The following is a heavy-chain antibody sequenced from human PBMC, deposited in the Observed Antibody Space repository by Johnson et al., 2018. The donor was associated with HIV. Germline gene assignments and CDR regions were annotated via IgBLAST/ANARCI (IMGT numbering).Heavy chain of an antibody. CDR1: GFTFSSYG. Sequence: QVQLVESGGGLVKPGRSLRLSCAASGFTFSSYGMHWVRQAPGKGLEWVSGINWNGGSTSYADSVKGRFTISRDNSKNTLYLQMNSLRAEDTAVYYCARGEGAYCGGDCYYAFDIWGQGTMVTVSS. J-gene: IGHJ3*02. CDR2: INWNGGST. D-gene: IGHD2-21*02. CDR3: ARGEGAYCGGDCYYAFDI. V-gene: IGHV3-NL1*01.